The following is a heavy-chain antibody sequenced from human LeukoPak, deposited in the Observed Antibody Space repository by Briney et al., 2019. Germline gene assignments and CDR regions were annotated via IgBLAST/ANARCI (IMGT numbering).Heavy chain of an antibody. Sequence: SETLSLTCTVSGGSISSYYWSWIRQPAGQGLEWIGRIYTSASTNYNPSLKSRVTMSVDTSKNQFSLKLSSVTAADTAVYYCARDSPRDYYDSSGYYYYAFDIWGQGTMVTVSS. CDR1: GGSISSYY. CDR3: ARDSPRDYYDSSGYYYYAFDI. CDR2: IYTSAST. V-gene: IGHV4-4*07. J-gene: IGHJ3*02. D-gene: IGHD3-22*01.